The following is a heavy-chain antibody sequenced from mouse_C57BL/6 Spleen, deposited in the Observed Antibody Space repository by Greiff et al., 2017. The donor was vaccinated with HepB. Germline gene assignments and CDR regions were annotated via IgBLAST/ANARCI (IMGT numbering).Heavy chain of an antibody. CDR1: GYTFTDYE. CDR3: TRREAGLDY. D-gene: IGHD3-2*02. Sequence: VQLQQSGAELVRPGASVTLSCKASGYTFTDYEMHWVKQTPVHGLEWIGAIDPETGGTAYNQKFKGKAILTADKSSSTAYMELRSLTSEDSAVYYCTRREAGLDYWGQGTTLTVSS. V-gene: IGHV1-15*01. J-gene: IGHJ2*01. CDR2: IDPETGGT.